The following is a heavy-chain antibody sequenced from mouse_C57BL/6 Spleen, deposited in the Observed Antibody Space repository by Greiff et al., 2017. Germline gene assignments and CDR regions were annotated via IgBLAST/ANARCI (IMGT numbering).Heavy chain of an antibody. J-gene: IGHJ4*01. Sequence: VQLQQSGAELVKPGASVKMSCKASGYTFTTYPMEWMKQNHGKSLEWIGNFHPYNDDTKYNEKFKGKATLTVEKSSSTVYLELSRLTSDDSAVYYCARRGYGSRYVGYYAMDYWGQGTSVTVSA. V-gene: IGHV1-47*01. D-gene: IGHD1-1*01. CDR3: ARRGYGSRYVGYYAMDY. CDR1: GYTFTTYP. CDR2: FHPYNDDT.